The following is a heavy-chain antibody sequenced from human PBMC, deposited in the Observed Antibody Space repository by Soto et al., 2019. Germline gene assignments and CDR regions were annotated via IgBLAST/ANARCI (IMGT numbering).Heavy chain of an antibody. CDR1: GYTFTSYD. J-gene: IGHJ4*02. D-gene: IGHD4-17*01. CDR2: VNHNSANT. V-gene: IGHV1-8*01. CDR3: ARTLYGDNVDY. Sequence: QVQLVQSGAEVKKPGASVKVSCKASGYTFTSYDINWVRQAPGQGLERMRWVNHNSANTGYAQKFQGRVTMTSNTSISTAYMELSSLRSEDTAVYYCARTLYGDNVDYWGRGTLVTVSS.